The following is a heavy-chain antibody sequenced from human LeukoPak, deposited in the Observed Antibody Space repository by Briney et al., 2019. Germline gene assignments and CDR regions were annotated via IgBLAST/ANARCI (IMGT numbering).Heavy chain of an antibody. J-gene: IGHJ6*02. CDR3: ARLRRIQLWLNYYYYGMDV. CDR1: GGTFSSYA. CDR2: IIPILGIA. Sequence: SVKVSCKASGGTFSSYAISWVRQAPGQGLEWMGRIIPILGIANYAQKFQGRVTITADKSTSTAYMELSSLRSEDTAVYYCARLRRIQLWLNYYYYGMDVWGQGTTVTVSS. D-gene: IGHD5-18*01. V-gene: IGHV1-69*04.